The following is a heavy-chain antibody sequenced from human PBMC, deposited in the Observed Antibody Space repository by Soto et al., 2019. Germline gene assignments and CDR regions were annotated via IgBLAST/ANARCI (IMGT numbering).Heavy chain of an antibody. CDR3: ARGIETGQIEH. CDR2: INPDNGNT. J-gene: IGHJ4*02. D-gene: IGHD3-22*01. Sequence: ASVKVSCKAAGYTFTRYTISWVRQAPGQRLEWMGWINPDNGNTKSSQKFQDRVIITRDTSASTAYMDLSSLRSEDTAVYYCARGIETGQIEHWGQGNLVTVSS. V-gene: IGHV1-3*01. CDR1: GYTFTRYT.